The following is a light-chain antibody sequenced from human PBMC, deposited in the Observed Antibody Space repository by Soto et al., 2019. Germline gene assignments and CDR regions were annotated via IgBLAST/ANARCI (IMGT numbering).Light chain of an antibody. V-gene: IGKV1-5*03. CDR3: QQYSSYWT. J-gene: IGKJ1*01. Sequence: DIQMTQSPSTLSASVGDRVTITCRASQSISTWLAWYQQKPGKAPKLLIYEASSLGSGVPSSFSGSGSVTEFTLTISSLQADDFATYYCQQYSSYWTFGQGTKVEIK. CDR2: EAS. CDR1: QSISTW.